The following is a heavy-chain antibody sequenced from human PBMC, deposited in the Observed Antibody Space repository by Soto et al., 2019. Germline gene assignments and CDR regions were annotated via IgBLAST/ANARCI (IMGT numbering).Heavy chain of an antibody. CDR2: ISGSGNYT. Sequence: GGALRVSCAASGFTFSTYSMNWVRQAPGKGLEWVSSISGSGNYTHYADFLRGRFTISRDNAKISLYLQMNSLRAEDTAVYYCAREGINNYNEYYFDSWGQGTVVTVSS. CDR1: GFTFSTYS. J-gene: IGHJ4*02. D-gene: IGHD4-4*01. CDR3: AREGINNYNEYYFDS. V-gene: IGHV3-21*01.